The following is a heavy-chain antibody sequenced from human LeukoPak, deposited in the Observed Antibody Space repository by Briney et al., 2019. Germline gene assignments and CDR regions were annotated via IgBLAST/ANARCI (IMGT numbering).Heavy chain of an antibody. D-gene: IGHD3-10*01. CDR1: GFIFSDYY. CDR3: ARDGHAYGRGSPHY. CDR2: ISSSGSTK. V-gene: IGHV3-11*01. J-gene: IGHJ4*02. Sequence: GGSLRLSCAASGFIFSDYYMSWLRQAPGKGLEWVSYISSSGSTKYYADSVKGRFTIPRDNAKNSYLQMNSLRAEDTAVYYCARDGHAYGRGSPHYWGQGTLVTVSS.